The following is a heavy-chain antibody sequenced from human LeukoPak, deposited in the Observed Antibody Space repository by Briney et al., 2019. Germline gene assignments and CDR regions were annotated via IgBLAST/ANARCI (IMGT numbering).Heavy chain of an antibody. V-gene: IGHV3-7*01. Sequence: PGGPLRLSCVASGFTFSNYWMDWVRQAPGKGLEWVAFIGQDGRETNYAGSVKGRFTISRDNAKNSLYLQMNNLRVEDTAVYYCATRGDLSWFGALRHWSQGTVVTVSS. D-gene: IGHD3-16*02. CDR3: ATRGDLSWFGALRH. J-gene: IGHJ4*02. CDR1: GFTFSNYW. CDR2: IGQDGRET.